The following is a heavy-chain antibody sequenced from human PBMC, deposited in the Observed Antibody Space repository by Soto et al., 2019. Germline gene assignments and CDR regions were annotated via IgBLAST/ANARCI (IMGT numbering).Heavy chain of an antibody. CDR2: ISSSSSYI. CDR1: GFTFSSYS. J-gene: IGHJ4*02. D-gene: IGHD2-2*01. CDR3: ARGVGYCSSTSCYFDY. Sequence: GGSLRLSCAASGFTFSSYSMNWVRQAPGKGLEWVSSISSSSSYIYYADSVKGRFTISRDNAKNSLYLQMNSLRAEDTAVYYCARGVGYCSSTSCYFDYWGQGTLVTVSS. V-gene: IGHV3-21*01.